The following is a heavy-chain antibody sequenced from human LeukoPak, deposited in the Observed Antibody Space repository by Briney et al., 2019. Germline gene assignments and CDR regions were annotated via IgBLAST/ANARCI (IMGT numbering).Heavy chain of an antibody. D-gene: IGHD1-26*01. V-gene: IGHV3-7*01. CDR3: ARLIVGATDY. Sequence: GGSLRLSCAASGFTLSTFWLSWVRQAPGKGLEWVATIKQDGGEKYYVDSVKGRFTISRDNAKNSLYLEMNTLGAEDTAVYYCARLIVGATDYWGQGILVTVSP. CDR1: GFTLSTFW. J-gene: IGHJ4*02. CDR2: IKQDGGEK.